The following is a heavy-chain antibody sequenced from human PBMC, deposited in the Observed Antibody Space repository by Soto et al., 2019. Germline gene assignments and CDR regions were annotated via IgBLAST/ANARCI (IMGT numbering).Heavy chain of an antibody. J-gene: IGHJ4*02. CDR2: IYSGGRT. Sequence: EVQLVETGGGLIQPGGSLRLSCAASGFTVSSNYMSWVRQAPGKGLEWVSVIYSGGRTYYADSVKGRFTISRDNSKNTLYLQMNSLRAEDTAVYYCAREGRGWHYFDYWGQGTLVSVSS. CDR1: GFTVSSNY. D-gene: IGHD6-19*01. CDR3: AREGRGWHYFDY. V-gene: IGHV3-53*02.